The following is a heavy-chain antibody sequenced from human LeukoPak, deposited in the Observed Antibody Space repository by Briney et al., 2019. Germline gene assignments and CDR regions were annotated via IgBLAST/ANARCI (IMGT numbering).Heavy chain of an antibody. Sequence: TGGSLRLSCAASGFTFSSYSMNWVRQAPGKGLEWVSSISSSSSYIYYADSVKGRFTISRDNAKNSLYLQMNSLRAEDTAVYYCARLEETYYDILTGSSDYWGQGTLVTVSS. CDR1: GFTFSSYS. V-gene: IGHV3-21*01. CDR2: ISSSSSYI. D-gene: IGHD3-9*01. J-gene: IGHJ4*02. CDR3: ARLEETYYDILTGSSDY.